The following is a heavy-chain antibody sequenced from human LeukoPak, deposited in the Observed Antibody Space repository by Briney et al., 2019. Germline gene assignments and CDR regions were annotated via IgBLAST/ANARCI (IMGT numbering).Heavy chain of an antibody. CDR1: GGSFSGYY. V-gene: IGHV4-34*01. D-gene: IGHD4-11*01. Sequence: SETLSLTCAVYGGSFSGYYWSWIRQPPGKGLEWIGEINHSGSTNYNPSLKSRVTISVDTSKNQFSLKLSSVTAADTAVYYCAGGPLDLTTVTRYFDYWGQGTLVTVSS. CDR3: AGGPLDLTTVTRYFDY. CDR2: INHSGST. J-gene: IGHJ4*02.